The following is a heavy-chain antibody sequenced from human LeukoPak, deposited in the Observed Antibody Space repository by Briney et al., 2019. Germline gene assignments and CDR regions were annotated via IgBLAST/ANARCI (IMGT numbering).Heavy chain of an antibody. V-gene: IGHV4-39*01. J-gene: IGHJ5*02. D-gene: IGHD1-1*01. CDR2: IYYSGST. Sequence: PSETLSLTCTVSGVSISSSTCYSGWIRQPPGKGLEWIGSIYYSGSTYYHPSLKSRVTISVDTSKNQFPLKLSSVTAADTAVYYCAHQLSYNWFDPWGQGTLVTVSS. CDR1: GVSISSSTCY. CDR3: AHQLSYNWFDP.